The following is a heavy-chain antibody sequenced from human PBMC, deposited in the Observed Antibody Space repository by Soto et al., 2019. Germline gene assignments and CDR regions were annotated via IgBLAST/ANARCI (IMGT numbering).Heavy chain of an antibody. V-gene: IGHV4-61*08. Sequence: SETLSLTCTVSGGSVSSGDNYWSWIRQPPGKGLEWIGYIYYSGSTNYNPSLKSRVSISLDTSKNQFSLRLTSVTAAATAVYYCWRRPVDTYLITWFDPWGPGTLVEVSS. CDR1: GGSVSSGDNY. D-gene: IGHD5-18*01. CDR2: IYYSGST. CDR3: WRRPVDTYLITWFDP. J-gene: IGHJ5*02.